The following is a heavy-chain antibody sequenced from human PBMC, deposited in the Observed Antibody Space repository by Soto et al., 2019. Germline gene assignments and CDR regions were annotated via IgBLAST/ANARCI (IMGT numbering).Heavy chain of an antibody. V-gene: IGHV3-48*02. Sequence: GGSLRLSCTPSGFIFSDYSMNWVRQAPGKGLEWISYVTTTSSTMYYADSVEGRFTISRDNAKNSLYLQMNSLRDEDTAVYYCVRDSSGRQYYGMDVWGQGTTVTVSS. CDR1: GFIFSDYS. CDR3: VRDSSGRQYYGMDV. CDR2: VTTTSSTM. D-gene: IGHD3-22*01. J-gene: IGHJ6*02.